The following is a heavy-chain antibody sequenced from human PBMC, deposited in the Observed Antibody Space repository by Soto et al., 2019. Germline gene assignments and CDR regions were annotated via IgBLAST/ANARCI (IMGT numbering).Heavy chain of an antibody. V-gene: IGHV4-34*01. CDR1: GGSFSGYY. CDR3: ARGIRWLNYYYYGMDV. Sequence: SETLSLTCAVYGGSFSGYYWSWIRQPPGKGLEWIGEINHSGSTNYNPSLKSRVTISVDTSRNQFSLKLSSVTAADTAVYYCARGIRWLNYYYYGMDVWGQGTTVTVSS. D-gene: IGHD5-12*01. CDR2: INHSGST. J-gene: IGHJ6*02.